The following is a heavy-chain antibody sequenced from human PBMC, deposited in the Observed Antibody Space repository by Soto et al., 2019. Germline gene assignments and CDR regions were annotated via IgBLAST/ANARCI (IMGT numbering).Heavy chain of an antibody. CDR2: IFYSGST. J-gene: IGHJ5*02. Sequence: SETLSLTCTVSGGSIISSSYYWSWIRQPPGRGLEWIGHIFYSGSTNYNPALKSRVTISVDTSKSQFSLKLSSVTAADTAVYYCAKDSGYNYGYFRWFDPWGQGTLVTVSS. V-gene: IGHV4-61*01. D-gene: IGHD5-18*01. CDR1: GGSIISSSYY. CDR3: AKDSGYNYGYFRWFDP.